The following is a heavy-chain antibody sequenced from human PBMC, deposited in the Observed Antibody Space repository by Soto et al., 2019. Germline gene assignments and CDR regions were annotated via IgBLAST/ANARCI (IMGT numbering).Heavy chain of an antibody. CDR3: AKDRFRGWNYVAYYYYYGMDV. Sequence: GGSLRLSCAASGFTFSSYGMHWVRQAPGKGLEWVAVISYDGSNKYYADSVKGRFTISRDNSKNTLYLQMNSLRAEDTAVYYCAKDRFRGWNYVAYYYYYGMDVWGQGTTVTVSS. V-gene: IGHV3-30*18. D-gene: IGHD1-7*01. CDR1: GFTFSSYG. CDR2: ISYDGSNK. J-gene: IGHJ6*02.